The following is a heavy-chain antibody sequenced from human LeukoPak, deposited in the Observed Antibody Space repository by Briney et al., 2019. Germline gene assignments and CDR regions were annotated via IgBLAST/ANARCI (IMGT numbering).Heavy chain of an antibody. CDR3: ARDVLGGASRWGGFDY. D-gene: IGHD1-26*01. CDR2: IIPILGIA. J-gene: IGHJ4*02. CDR1: GGTFSSYA. Sequence: ASVKVSCKASGGTFSSYAISWVRQAPGQGLEWMGRIIPILGIANYAQKFQGRVTITADKSTSTAYMELSSLRSEDTAVYYCARDVLGGASRWGGFDYWGQGTLVTVSS. V-gene: IGHV1-69*04.